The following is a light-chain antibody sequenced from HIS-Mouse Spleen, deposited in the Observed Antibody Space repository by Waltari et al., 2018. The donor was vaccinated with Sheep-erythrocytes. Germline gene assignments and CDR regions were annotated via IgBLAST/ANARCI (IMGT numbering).Light chain of an antibody. CDR3: CSYAGSYNHV. Sequence: QSALTQPRSVSGSPGQSVTISCTGTSSAVGGYNYVPWYQQLPGKAPNLMIYDVSKRPSGVPDRFSGSKSGNTASLTISGLQAEDEADYYCCSYAGSYNHVFATGTKVTVL. V-gene: IGLV2-11*01. CDR1: SSAVGGYNY. J-gene: IGLJ1*01. CDR2: DVS.